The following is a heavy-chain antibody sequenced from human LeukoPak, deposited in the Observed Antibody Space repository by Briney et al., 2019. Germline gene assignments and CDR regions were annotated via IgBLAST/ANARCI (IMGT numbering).Heavy chain of an antibody. V-gene: IGHV3-23*01. CDR1: GFTFSSYA. Sequence: GGSLRLSCAASGFTFSSYAMSWVRQAPGKGLEWVSAISGSGGSTYYADSVKGRFAISRDNSKNTLYLHMNSLRAEDTAVYYCAREVYSGGSYDYWGQGTLVTVSS. D-gene: IGHD2-15*01. J-gene: IGHJ4*02. CDR2: ISGSGGST. CDR3: AREVYSGGSYDY.